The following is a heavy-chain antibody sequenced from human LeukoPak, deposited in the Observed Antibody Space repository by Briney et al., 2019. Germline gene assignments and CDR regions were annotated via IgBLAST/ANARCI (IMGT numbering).Heavy chain of an antibody. J-gene: IGHJ4*02. Sequence: ASVKVSCKASGYTFTSYGISWVRQAPGQGLEWMGWISAYNGNTNYAQKLQGRVTMTTDTSTSTAYRELRSLRSDDTAVYYCARAPGRLIVVVPAAPIDYWGQGTLVTVSS. V-gene: IGHV1-18*01. CDR3: ARAPGRLIVVVPAAPIDY. D-gene: IGHD2-2*01. CDR2: ISAYNGNT. CDR1: GYTFTSYG.